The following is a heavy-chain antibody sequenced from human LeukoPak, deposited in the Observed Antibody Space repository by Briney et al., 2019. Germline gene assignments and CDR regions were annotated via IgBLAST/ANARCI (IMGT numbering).Heavy chain of an antibody. CDR2: ISYDGSNK. CDR1: GFTFSSYA. V-gene: IGHV3-30*04. Sequence: GGSLRLSCAASGFTFSSYAMHWVSQAPGKGLEWVAVISYDGSNKYYADSVKGRFTISRDNSKNTLYLQMNSLRAEDTAVYYCARDPSGWLLYYFDYWGQGTLVTVSS. D-gene: IGHD3-9*01. CDR3: ARDPSGWLLYYFDY. J-gene: IGHJ4*02.